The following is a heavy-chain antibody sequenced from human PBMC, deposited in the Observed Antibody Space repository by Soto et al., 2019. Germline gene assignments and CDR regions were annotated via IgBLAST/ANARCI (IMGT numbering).Heavy chain of an antibody. CDR1: GCSISSSSYS. Sequence: SETLSLTCSVSGCSISSSSYSWGWIRQPPGKGLEWIGTIYYSGSTHYNPSLEGRVAISADTPNNQLSLRLSSVTAADTAVYYCGRQPGHCGRTTCFGYYSEDVWGQGTTVTVSS. CDR2: IYYSGST. D-gene: IGHD2-2*01. J-gene: IGHJ6*01. V-gene: IGHV4-39*01. CDR3: GRQPGHCGRTTCFGYYSEDV.